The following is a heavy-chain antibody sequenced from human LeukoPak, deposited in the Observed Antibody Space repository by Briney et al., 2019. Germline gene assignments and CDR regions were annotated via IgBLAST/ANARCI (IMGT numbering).Heavy chain of an antibody. V-gene: IGHV3-23*01. Sequence: GGSLRLSCAASGFTFSPFAMNWVRQAPGKGLEWVSSISGGGGIIYYAESVKGRFTISRDDSKNTLYLQMNSLRVEDTAVYYCAKEASNNKWQWFDPWGQGTLVTVSS. D-gene: IGHD1-14*01. J-gene: IGHJ5*02. CDR1: GFTFSPFA. CDR2: ISGGGGII. CDR3: AKEASNNKWQWFDP.